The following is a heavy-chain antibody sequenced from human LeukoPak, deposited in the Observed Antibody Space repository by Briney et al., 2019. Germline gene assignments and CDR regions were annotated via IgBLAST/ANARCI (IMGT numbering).Heavy chain of an antibody. D-gene: IGHD2-21*02. CDR1: GFTFSSYA. V-gene: IGHV3-48*01. J-gene: IGHJ4*02. CDR2: IRDSGTT. CDR3: ARDHDFAFDN. Sequence: GGSLRLSCAASGFTFSSYAMHWVRQAPGKGLEWISHIRDSGTTDYADSVKGRFTISRDNAKNSLYLQLSSLRAEDTAVYYCARDHDFAFDNWGQGTLVTVSS.